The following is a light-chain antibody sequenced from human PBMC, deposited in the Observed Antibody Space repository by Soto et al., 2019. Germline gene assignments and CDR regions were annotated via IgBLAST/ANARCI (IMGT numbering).Light chain of an antibody. J-gene: IGKJ1*01. CDR3: QHLNNYPRT. V-gene: IGKV1-9*01. CDR2: AAS. CDR1: QGISSY. Sequence: DIQLTQSPSFLSASVGDRVTITCRASQGISSYLAWYQQTPGKAPKLLISAASTLQSGVPSRFSGSGSGTEFTLTITNLQPEDFATYDCQHLNNYPRTFGQGTKVDI.